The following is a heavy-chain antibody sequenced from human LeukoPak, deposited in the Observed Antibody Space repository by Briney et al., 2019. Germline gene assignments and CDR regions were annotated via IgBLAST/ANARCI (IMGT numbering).Heavy chain of an antibody. D-gene: IGHD1-26*01. J-gene: IGHJ4*02. CDR1: GGTFSSYA. CDR2: ISAYNGNT. V-gene: IGHV1-18*01. CDR3: ARGVGWELLSYFDY. Sequence: ASVKVSCKASGGTFSSYAISWVRQAPGQGLEWMGWISAYNGNTNYAQRLQGRVTMTTDTSTSTAYMELRSLRSDDTAVYYCARGVGWELLSYFDYWGQGTLVTVSS.